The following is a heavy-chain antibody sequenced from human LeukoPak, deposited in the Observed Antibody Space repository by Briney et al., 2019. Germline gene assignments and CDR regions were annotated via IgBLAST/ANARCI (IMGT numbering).Heavy chain of an antibody. D-gene: IGHD3-9*01. V-gene: IGHV1-69*05. J-gene: IGHJ4*02. CDR3: ARSLVGYFAWLFY. CDR2: IIPIFGTA. CDR1: GGTSSSYA. Sequence: SVKVSCKASGGTSSSYAISWVRQAPGQGLEWMGGIIPIFGTANYAQKFQGRVTITTDESTSTAYMELSSLRSEDTAVYYCARSLVGYFAWLFYWGQGTLVTVSS.